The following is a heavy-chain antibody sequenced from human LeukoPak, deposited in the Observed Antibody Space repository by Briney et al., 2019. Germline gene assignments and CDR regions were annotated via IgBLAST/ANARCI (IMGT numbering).Heavy chain of an antibody. CDR1: GYTFTSYG. V-gene: IGHV1-18*01. D-gene: IGHD3-9*01. J-gene: IGHJ4*02. CDR2: ISAYNGNT. Sequence: GASVRVSCKASGYTFTSYGISWVRQAPGQGLEWMGWISAYNGNTNYARKLQGRVTMTTDTSTSTAYMELRSLRSEDTAVYYCATALYDILTGLGNYFDYWGQGTLVTVSS. CDR3: ATALYDILTGLGNYFDY.